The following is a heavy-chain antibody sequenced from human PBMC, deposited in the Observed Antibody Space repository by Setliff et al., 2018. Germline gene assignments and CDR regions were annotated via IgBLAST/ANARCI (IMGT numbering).Heavy chain of an antibody. D-gene: IGHD1-1*01. CDR1: GGSISSYY. CDR2: IYTRVST. J-gene: IGHJ3*02. Sequence: PSETLSLTCSVSGGSISSYYWSWIRQPPGKGLEWIGYIYTRVSTNYNPSLQSRVTISVDTAKKQFSLKLNSVTAADTAIYYCARGGGRIRQLGATGVHTFDIWGQGTMVTVSS. V-gene: IGHV4-4*08. CDR3: ARGGGRIRQLGATGVHTFDI.